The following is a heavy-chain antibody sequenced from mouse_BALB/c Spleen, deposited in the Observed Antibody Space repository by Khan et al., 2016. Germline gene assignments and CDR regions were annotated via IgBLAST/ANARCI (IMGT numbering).Heavy chain of an antibody. Sequence: EVELVESGGGLVKPGGSLKLSCAASGFTFSSYVMSWVRQTPEKRLEWVASISTGGDIYYPDRVKGRFTISRDNDRNILYLQMDSMRSEDTARYYCASGDYASGYYYSIDYWGQGTSVTVSS. CDR2: ISTGGDI. CDR1: GFTFSSYV. D-gene: IGHD2-13*01. CDR3: ASGDYASGYYYSIDY. V-gene: IGHV5-6-5*01. J-gene: IGHJ4*01.